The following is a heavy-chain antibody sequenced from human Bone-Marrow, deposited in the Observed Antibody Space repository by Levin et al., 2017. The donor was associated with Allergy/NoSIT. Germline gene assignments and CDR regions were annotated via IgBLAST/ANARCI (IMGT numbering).Heavy chain of an antibody. CDR2: IWYDGTTK. V-gene: IGHV3-33*01. CDR1: GFTFSDYG. CDR3: ATAISSPGMDYYFEL. Sequence: GGSLRLSCAASGFTFSDYGMHWVRQGPGKGLEWVALIWYDGTTKYYADSVKGRFTISRDNSNNTLSLQINGLRAEDTAVYYCATAISSPGMDYYFELWGRGTLVTVSS. J-gene: IGHJ2*01. D-gene: IGHD3-16*01.